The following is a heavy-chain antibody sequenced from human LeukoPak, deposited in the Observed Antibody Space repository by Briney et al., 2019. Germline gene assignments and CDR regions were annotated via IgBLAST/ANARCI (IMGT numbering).Heavy chain of an antibody. Sequence: ASVKVSCKASGYTFTSYYMHWVRQAPGQGLEWMGIINPSGGNTSYAQKFQGRVTMTRDTSTSTVYMELSSLRSEDTAVYYCARAPRNSSGWYGDAFDIWGQGTMVTVSS. D-gene: IGHD6-19*01. J-gene: IGHJ3*02. CDR1: GYTFTSYY. CDR3: ARAPRNSSGWYGDAFDI. CDR2: INPSGGNT. V-gene: IGHV1-46*01.